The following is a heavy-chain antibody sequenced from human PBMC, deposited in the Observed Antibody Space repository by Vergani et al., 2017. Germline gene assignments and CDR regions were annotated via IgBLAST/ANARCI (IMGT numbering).Heavy chain of an antibody. CDR2: IYYSGST. V-gene: IGHV4-59*01. Sequence: QVQLQESGPGLVKPSETLSLTCTVSGGSISSYYWSWIRQPPGKGLEWIGYIYYSGSTNYNPSLKSRVTISVDTSKNQFSLKLSSVTAADTAVYYCASGDYGSGSYNDYWGQGTLVTVSS. J-gene: IGHJ4*02. CDR1: GGSISSYY. CDR3: ASGDYGSGSYNDY. D-gene: IGHD3-10*01.